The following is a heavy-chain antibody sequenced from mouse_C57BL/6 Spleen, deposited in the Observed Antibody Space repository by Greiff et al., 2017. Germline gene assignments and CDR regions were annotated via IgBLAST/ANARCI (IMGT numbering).Heavy chain of an antibody. CDR1: GYTFTDYE. V-gene: IGHV1-15*01. CDR3: TRGGYDDY. CDR2: IDPETGGT. Sequence: LVESGAELVRPGASVTLSCKASGYTFTDYEMHWVKQTPVHGLEWIGAIDPETGGTAYNQKFKGKAILTADKSSSTAYMELRSLTSEDSAVYYCTRGGYDDYWGQGTTLTVSS. D-gene: IGHD2-2*01. J-gene: IGHJ2*01.